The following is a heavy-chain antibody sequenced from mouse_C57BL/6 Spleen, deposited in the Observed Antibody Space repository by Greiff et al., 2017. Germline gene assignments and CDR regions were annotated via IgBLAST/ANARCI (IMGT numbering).Heavy chain of an antibody. CDR1: GYTFTDYN. V-gene: IGHV1-39*01. CDR3: AGGGLFAY. J-gene: IGHJ3*01. CDR2: INPNYGTT. Sequence: EVQLQQSGAELVRPGASVKLSCKASGYTFTDYNMNWVKQSNGKSLEWIGVINPNYGTTSYNQKFKGKATLTVDQSSSTAYMQLNSLTSEDSAVYYCAGGGLFAYWGQGTLVTVSA.